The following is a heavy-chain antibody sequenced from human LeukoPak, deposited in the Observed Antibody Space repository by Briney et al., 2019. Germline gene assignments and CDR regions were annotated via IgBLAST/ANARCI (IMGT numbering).Heavy chain of an antibody. D-gene: IGHD3-22*01. V-gene: IGHV4-39*01. Sequence: SETLSLTCTVSGGSISSSSYYWGLIRQPPGKWLEWIGSIYYSGSTYYNPSLKSRVTISVDTSKNQFSLKLSSVTAADTAVYYCVGYYYDSSGYYRDYWGQGTLVTVSS. CDR1: GGSISSSSYY. J-gene: IGHJ4*02. CDR2: IYYSGST. CDR3: VGYYYDSSGYYRDY.